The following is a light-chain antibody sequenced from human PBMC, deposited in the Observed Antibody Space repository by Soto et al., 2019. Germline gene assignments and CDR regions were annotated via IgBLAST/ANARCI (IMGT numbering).Light chain of an antibody. J-gene: IGLJ1*01. CDR1: SSDVGGYNY. Sequence: QSALTQPASVSASPGQSITISCTGTSSDVGGYNYVSWYQQHPGKAPKLIIYEVNNRPSGVSNRFSGSKSGNRASLTISGLQPEDEDDYYCTSYTSRNTYFFGSGTKVTVL. V-gene: IGLV2-14*01. CDR3: TSYTSRNTYF. CDR2: EVN.